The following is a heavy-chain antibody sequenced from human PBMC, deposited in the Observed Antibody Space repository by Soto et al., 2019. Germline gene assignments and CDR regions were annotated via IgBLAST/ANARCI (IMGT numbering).Heavy chain of an antibody. Sequence: SQTLSLTCVISGDSVSSNSAVWNWIRQPPSRGLEWLGRTYYRSKWYNDYAVSVKGRITINPDTSNNQLSLQLNSVTPDDTAVYYCARLIGNSWLDSWGQGTLVTVSS. V-gene: IGHV6-1*01. CDR3: ARLIGNSWLDS. CDR1: GDSVSSNSAV. J-gene: IGHJ5*01. D-gene: IGHD2-8*01. CDR2: TYYRSKWYN.